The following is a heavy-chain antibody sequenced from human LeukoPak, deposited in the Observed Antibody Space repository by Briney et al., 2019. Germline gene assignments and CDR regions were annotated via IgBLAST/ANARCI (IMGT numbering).Heavy chain of an antibody. CDR2: ISYTESP. D-gene: IGHD4-11*01. J-gene: IGHJ5*02. CDR3: ARDQDYFDT. V-gene: IGHV4-39*07. Sequence: SDTLSLTCSVSGASISNSTYYWGWIRQPPGKGLEWIGGISYTESPYFDPSLKSRDTMSLDTSKNQFSLKLSSVTATDTAVYYCARDQDYFDTWGQGTLVTVSS. CDR1: GASISNSTYY.